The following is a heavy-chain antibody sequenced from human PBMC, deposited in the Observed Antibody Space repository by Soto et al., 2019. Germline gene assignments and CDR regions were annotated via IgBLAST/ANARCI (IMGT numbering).Heavy chain of an antibody. CDR1: GYTFSSHD. D-gene: IGHD4-17*01. CDR3: ARWDYGYYARFDY. J-gene: IGHJ4*02. CDR2: MNPNSGNT. V-gene: IGHV1-8*01. Sequence: QVQLVQSGAEVKKSGASVKVSCKASGYTFSSHDINWVRQATGQGLEWMGWMNPNSGNTGYAQKFQGRVTMTRNTSISTAYMELSSLRSEDTAVYYCARWDYGYYARFDYWGQGTLVTVSS.